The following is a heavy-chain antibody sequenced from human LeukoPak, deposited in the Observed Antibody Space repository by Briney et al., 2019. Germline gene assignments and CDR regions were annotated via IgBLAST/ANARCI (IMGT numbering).Heavy chain of an antibody. CDR3: ARVHPSSGWSLSRDAFDI. V-gene: IGHV4-39*07. D-gene: IGHD6-19*01. Sequence: PSETLSLTCTVSGGSISSSSYYWGWIRQPPGRGLEWIGSIYYSGSTYYNPSLKSRVTISVDTSKNQFSLKLSSVTAADTAVYYCARVHPSSGWSLSRDAFDIWGQGTMVTVSS. CDR2: IYYSGST. CDR1: GGSISSSSYY. J-gene: IGHJ3*02.